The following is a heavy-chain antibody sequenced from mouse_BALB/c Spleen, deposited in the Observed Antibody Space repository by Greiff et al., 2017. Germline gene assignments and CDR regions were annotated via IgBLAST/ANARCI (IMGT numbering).Heavy chain of an antibody. J-gene: IGHJ4*01. CDR2: IHPSDSET. V-gene: IGHV1-74*01. CDR3: ARRGIPYAMDY. CDR1: GYSFTSYW. Sequence: VKLQQPGADLVRPGDSVTMSCTASGYSFTSYWMHWVKQRPGQGLEWIGMIHPSDSETRLNQKFKDKATLTVDKSASTAYMQRSSPTSEDSAVYDCARRGIPYAMDYWGQGTSVTVSS.